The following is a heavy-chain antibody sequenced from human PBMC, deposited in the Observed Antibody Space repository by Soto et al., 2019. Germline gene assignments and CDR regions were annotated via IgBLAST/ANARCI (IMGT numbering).Heavy chain of an antibody. CDR3: AREEQELCGFDDY. V-gene: IGHV3-21*01. Sequence: EVQLVESGGGLVKPGGSLRLSCAASGFTFSSDSMNWVRQAPRKGLEWVSSISSSSSYIYYADSVKGRFTISRHNAKSSLYLQMNSVRAKDTAVYYGAREEQELCGFDDYWGQGTLVTVSS. CDR1: GFTFSSDS. D-gene: IGHD6-13*01. J-gene: IGHJ4*02. CDR2: ISSSSSYI.